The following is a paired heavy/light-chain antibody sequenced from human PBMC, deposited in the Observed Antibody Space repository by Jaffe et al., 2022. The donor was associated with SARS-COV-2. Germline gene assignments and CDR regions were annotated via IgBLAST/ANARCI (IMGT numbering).Light chain of an antibody. CDR3: QQYGGSALYT. J-gene: IGKJ2*01. CDR2: GAS. Sequence: EIVLTQSPGTLSLSPGERATLSCRASQSVSGSYLAWYQQKPGQAPRLLIYGASSRATGIPDRFGGSGSGTDFTLTISRLEPEDFAVYYCQQYGGSALYTFGQGTKLEIK. CDR1: QSVSGSY. V-gene: IGKV3-20*01.
Heavy chain of an antibody. Sequence: QVQFVQSGAEVKKPGASVKVSCKASGYTFTYYTMHWMRQAPGQRLEWMGWINADNGNTGYSQKFQGRVTLTRDTSASTLYMELSSLRSEDTAVYYCARGPNTGDFDYWGQGTLVTVSS. CDR1: GYTFTYYT. CDR3: ARGPNTGDFDY. D-gene: IGHD7-27*01. V-gene: IGHV1-3*01. J-gene: IGHJ4*02. CDR2: INADNGNT.